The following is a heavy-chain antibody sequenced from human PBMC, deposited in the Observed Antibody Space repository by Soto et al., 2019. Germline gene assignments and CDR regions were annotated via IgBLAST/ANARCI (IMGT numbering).Heavy chain of an antibody. CDR3: ARDGYSYGSPFDY. Sequence: VQLVESGGGVVQPGRSLRLSCAASGFTFSSYGMHWVRQAPGKGLEWVSYISTSGDTKYYADSVKGRFTISRDNAKNSLYLQMNSLRAEDTAVYYCARDGYSYGSPFDYWGQGTLVTVSS. J-gene: IGHJ4*02. CDR1: GFTFSSYG. V-gene: IGHV3-48*04. CDR2: ISTSGDTK. D-gene: IGHD5-18*01.